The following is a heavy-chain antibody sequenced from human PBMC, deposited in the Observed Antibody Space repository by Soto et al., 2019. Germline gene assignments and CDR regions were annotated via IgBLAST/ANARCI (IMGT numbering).Heavy chain of an antibody. J-gene: IGHJ4*02. CDR1: GDSVRMYG. Sequence: QVQLGQSGPEVKKPGSSVKVSCKASGDSVRMYGFSWVRQAPGQGLEWMGGIIPFFGTANYAQKFQDRVTITADASTNTVYLELSNLRHEDTAIYFCARDGGKQMFLSPVAHWGQGGLVTVS. D-gene: IGHD1-26*01. V-gene: IGHV1-69*12. CDR2: IIPFFGTA. CDR3: ARDGGKQMFLSPVAH.